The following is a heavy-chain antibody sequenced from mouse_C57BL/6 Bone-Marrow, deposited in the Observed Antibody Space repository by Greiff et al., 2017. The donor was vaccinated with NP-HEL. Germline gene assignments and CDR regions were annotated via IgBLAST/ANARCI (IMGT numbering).Heavy chain of an antibody. V-gene: IGHV1-64*01. CDR1: GYTFTSYW. CDR3: ARRAYYYGSSYEVAWFAY. J-gene: IGHJ3*01. CDR2: IHPNSGST. Sequence: QVQLKQPGAELVKPGASVKLSCKASGYTFTSYWMHWVKQRPGQGLEWIGMIHPNSGSTNYNEKFKSKATLTVDKSSSTAYMQLSSLTSEDSAVYYCARRAYYYGSSYEVAWFAYWGQGTLVTVSA. D-gene: IGHD1-1*01.